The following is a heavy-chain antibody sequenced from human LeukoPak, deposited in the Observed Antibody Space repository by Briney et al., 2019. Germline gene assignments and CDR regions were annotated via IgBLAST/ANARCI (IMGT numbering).Heavy chain of an antibody. V-gene: IGHV3-23*01. J-gene: IGHJ4*02. CDR1: GSAFSSQA. Sequence: PGRSLRLSCAASGSAFSSQAIGWVRQAPGKGLEWVSVISDIGDTTYYADSVKGRFTISRDNSKNTLYLQLNSLRAEDTAIYYCAKDARRSDGWYFFDHWGQGALVTVSS. D-gene: IGHD6-19*01. CDR3: AKDARRSDGWYFFDH. CDR2: ISDIGDTT.